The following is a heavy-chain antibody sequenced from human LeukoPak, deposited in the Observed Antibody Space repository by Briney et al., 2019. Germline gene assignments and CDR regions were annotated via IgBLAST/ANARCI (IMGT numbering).Heavy chain of an antibody. D-gene: IGHD2-2*02. Sequence: PSETLSLTCTVSGGSVSSYYWSWIRQPAGKGLEWIGRIYTSGSTNYNPSLKSRVTISVDTSKNQFSLKLSSVTAADTAVYYCARGLGYCSSTSCYKVPDYYYMDVWGKGTTVTVSS. CDR2: IYTSGST. V-gene: IGHV4-4*07. CDR1: GGSVSSYY. J-gene: IGHJ6*03. CDR3: ARGLGYCSSTSCYKVPDYYYMDV.